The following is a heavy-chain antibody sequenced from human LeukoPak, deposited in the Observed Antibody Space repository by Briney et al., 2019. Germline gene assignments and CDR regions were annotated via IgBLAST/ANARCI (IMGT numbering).Heavy chain of an antibody. CDR1: GGSISSYY. D-gene: IGHD3-10*01. V-gene: IGHV4-59*01. CDR2: IYYSGST. Sequence: SETLSLTCTVSGGSISSYYWSWIRQPPGKGLEWIGYIYYSGSTNYNPSLKSRVTISVDTSKNQFSLKLSSVTAADTAVYYCARETYGSGLAAFDIWGQGTMVTVSS. CDR3: ARETYGSGLAAFDI. J-gene: IGHJ3*02.